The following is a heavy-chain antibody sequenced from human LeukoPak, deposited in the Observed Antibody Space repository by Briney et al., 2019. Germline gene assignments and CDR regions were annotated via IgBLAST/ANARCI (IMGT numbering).Heavy chain of an antibody. J-gene: IGHJ4*02. CDR3: ARDRDCSSTSCYFDY. CDR1: GFIFSNHR. V-gene: IGHV3-74*01. CDR2: TYIDGSST. D-gene: IGHD2-2*01. Sequence: GGSLRLSCAGSGFIFSNHRLHWVRQAPGKGLVWVSRTYIDGSSTTYADSVKGRFTISRDNAKNTLYLQMNSLRAEDTAVYYCARDRDCSSTSCYFDYWGQGTLVTVSS.